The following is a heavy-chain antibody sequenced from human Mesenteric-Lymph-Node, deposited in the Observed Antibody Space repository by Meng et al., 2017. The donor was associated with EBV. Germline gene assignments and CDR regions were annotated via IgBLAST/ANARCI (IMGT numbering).Heavy chain of an antibody. D-gene: IGHD5-12*01. V-gene: IGHV2-5*02. Sequence: CKDAGPTLVKPTLTLTLTSTFAGFSLSSRGGGVGWIRQPPGKALEWLALIYWDDDKRYSPSLKSRLTITKDTSKNQVVLTMTNMDPVDTATYYCAHRATGYFDYWGQGTLVTVSS. CDR1: GFSLSSRGGG. J-gene: IGHJ4*02. CDR2: IYWDDDK. CDR3: AHRATGYFDY.